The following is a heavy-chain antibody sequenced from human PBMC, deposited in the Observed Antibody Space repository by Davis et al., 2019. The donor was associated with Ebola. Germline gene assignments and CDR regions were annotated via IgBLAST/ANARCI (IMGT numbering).Heavy chain of an antibody. CDR1: GGTFSTYT. CDR3: ARDLLRDWTDV. V-gene: IGHV1-69*13. Sequence: AASVKVSCKASGGTFSTYTFTWVRQAPGQGLEWMGGIIPVFARANYAPKFQGRVTMTADESTSTVYMELTRLTSEDTAVYYCARDLLRDWTDVWGLGTLVTVSS. D-gene: IGHD3-3*01. J-gene: IGHJ5*02. CDR2: IIPVFARA.